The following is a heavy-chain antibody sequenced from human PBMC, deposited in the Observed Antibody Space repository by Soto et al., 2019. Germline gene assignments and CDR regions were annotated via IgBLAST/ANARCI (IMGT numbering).Heavy chain of an antibody. V-gene: IGHV3-30*18. CDR3: AKDSTYCSSTSCYRIYYYYYYGMDV. J-gene: IGHJ6*02. D-gene: IGHD2-2*01. CDR1: GFTFSSYG. CDR2: ISYDGSNK. Sequence: GGSLRLSCAASGFTFSSYGMHWVRQAPGKGLEWVAVISYDGSNKYYADSVKGRFTISRDNSKNTLYLQMNSLRAEDTAVYYCAKDSTYCSSTSCYRIYYYYYYGMDVWGQGTTVTVSS.